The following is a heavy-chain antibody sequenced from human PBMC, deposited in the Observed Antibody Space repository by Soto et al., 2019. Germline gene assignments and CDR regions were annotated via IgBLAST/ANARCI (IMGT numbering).Heavy chain of an antibody. V-gene: IGHV4-39*07. CDR3: ARDLWGYCGADCYPLDV. Sequence: SETLSLTCTVSGGSISSSSYYWGWIRQPPGKGLEWIGSIYYSGSTYYNPSLKSRVTISVDTSKNQFSLKLNSVTAADTAVYYCARDLWGYCGADCYPLDVWGQGTTVT. J-gene: IGHJ6*02. CDR1: GGSISSSSYY. D-gene: IGHD2-21*02. CDR2: IYYSGST.